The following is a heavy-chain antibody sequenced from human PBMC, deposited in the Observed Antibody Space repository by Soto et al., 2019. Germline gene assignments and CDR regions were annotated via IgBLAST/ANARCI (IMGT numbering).Heavy chain of an antibody. CDR1: GFTFKNYD. Sequence: EVQLLESGGGLVQPGGSLRLSCVASGFTFKNYDMRWVRQAPGKGLEWVAGISGIGGVTYYADSVKGRFTISRDNFKHTLYLQMNSLRANDTAVYSCAKDRQLRSYYESAGHYNNWGQGTLVTVSS. J-gene: IGHJ4*02. CDR3: AKDRQLRSYYESAGHYNN. V-gene: IGHV3-23*01. CDR2: ISGIGGVT. D-gene: IGHD3-10*01.